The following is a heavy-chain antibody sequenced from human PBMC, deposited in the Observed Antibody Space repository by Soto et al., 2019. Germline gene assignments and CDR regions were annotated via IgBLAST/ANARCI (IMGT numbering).Heavy chain of an antibody. J-gene: IGHJ5*02. Sequence: GGSLRLSXAASGFTFSSYSMNWVRQAPGKGLEWVSSISSSSSYIYYADSVKGRFTISRDNAKNSLYLQMNSLRAEDTAVYYCARGTDPGIAAAGTTGIYNWFDPWGQGTLVTVSS. CDR1: GFTFSSYS. CDR3: ARGTDPGIAAAGTTGIYNWFDP. CDR2: ISSSSSYI. D-gene: IGHD6-13*01. V-gene: IGHV3-21*01.